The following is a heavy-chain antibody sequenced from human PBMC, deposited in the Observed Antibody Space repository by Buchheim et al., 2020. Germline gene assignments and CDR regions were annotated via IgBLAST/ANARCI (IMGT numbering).Heavy chain of an antibody. J-gene: IGHJ4*02. CDR2: IHYSGST. V-gene: IGHV4-59*08. CDR1: GGSISSYY. Sequence: QVQLQESGPGLVKPSETLSLTCTVSGGSISSYYWSWIRQPPGGGLECIAYIHYSGSTNYNPSLKSRVTISVDTSKHQLSRKVSSVTAADTAVYYCARQGHYGDYDNWGQGTL. CDR3: ARQGHYGDYDN. D-gene: IGHD4-17*01.